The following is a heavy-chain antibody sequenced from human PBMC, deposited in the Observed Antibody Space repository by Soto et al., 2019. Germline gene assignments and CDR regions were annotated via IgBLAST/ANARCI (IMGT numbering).Heavy chain of an antibody. J-gene: IGHJ4*02. CDR1: GFTFSSYG. CDR2: ISYDGSNK. Sequence: PWGSLRLSCAASGFTFSSYGMLWVRQAPGKGLEWVAVISYDGSNKYYADSVKGRFTISRDNSKNTLYLQMNSLRAEDTAVYYCAKARGTRTFGFDYWGQGTLVTVSS. V-gene: IGHV3-30*18. D-gene: IGHD3-16*01. CDR3: AKARGTRTFGFDY.